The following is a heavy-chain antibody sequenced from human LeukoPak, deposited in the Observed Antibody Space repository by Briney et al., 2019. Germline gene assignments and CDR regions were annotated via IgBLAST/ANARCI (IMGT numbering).Heavy chain of an antibody. J-gene: IGHJ6*02. Sequence: SETLSLTCTVSGGSISSYYWSWIRQPPGKGLEWIGYIYYSGSTNYNPSLKSRVTISVDTSKNQFSLKLSSVTAADTAVYYCARHRITIFGVVTRIYGMDVWGQGTTVTVS. V-gene: IGHV4-59*08. CDR2: IYYSGST. CDR3: ARHRITIFGVVTRIYGMDV. D-gene: IGHD3-3*01. CDR1: GGSISSYY.